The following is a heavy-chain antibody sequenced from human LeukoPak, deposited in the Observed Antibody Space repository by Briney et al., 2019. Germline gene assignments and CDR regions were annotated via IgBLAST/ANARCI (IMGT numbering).Heavy chain of an antibody. CDR3: GKGRSYCSFDF. V-gene: IGHV3-7*03. CDR2: IKQDGSEK. Sequence: PGGSLRLSCAASGFTFSSYWMSWVRQAPGKGLEWVANIKQDGSEKYYVDSVKGRFTISRENAKNALYLQMNCLTAEDTALYHCGKGRSYCSFDFWGQGTLVTVSS. J-gene: IGHJ4*02. CDR1: GFTFSSYW. D-gene: IGHD3-16*02.